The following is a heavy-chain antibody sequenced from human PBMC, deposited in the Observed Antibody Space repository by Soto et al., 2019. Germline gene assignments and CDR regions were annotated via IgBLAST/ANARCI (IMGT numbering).Heavy chain of an antibody. V-gene: IGHV1-18*01. CDR1: GYTFTSYG. CDR2: ISAYNGNT. Sequence: ASVKVSCKASGYTFTSYGISWVRQAPGQGLEWMGWISAYNGNTNYAQKLQGRVTMTTDTSTSTVYMELRSPRSDDTAVYYCARASGSSYWFDPWGQGTLVTVSS. J-gene: IGHJ5*02. D-gene: IGHD1-26*01. CDR3: ARASGSSYWFDP.